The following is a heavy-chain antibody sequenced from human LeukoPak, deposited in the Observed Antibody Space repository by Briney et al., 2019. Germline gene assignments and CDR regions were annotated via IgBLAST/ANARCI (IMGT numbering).Heavy chain of an antibody. Sequence: SQTLSLTCDISGDSVSSNSATWNWIRQSPSRGLEWLGRTYYRFKWYNDYALSVNSRIMISPDTSKNQFSLHLNSVTPDDTAVYFCARVTAPGTGRDYFDFWGQGTLVTVSS. CDR3: ARVTAPGTGRDYFDF. CDR1: GDSVSSNSAT. J-gene: IGHJ4*02. D-gene: IGHD6-13*01. V-gene: IGHV6-1*01. CDR2: TYYRFKWYN.